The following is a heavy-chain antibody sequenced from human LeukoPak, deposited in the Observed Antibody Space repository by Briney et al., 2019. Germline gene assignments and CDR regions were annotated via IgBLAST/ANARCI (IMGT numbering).Heavy chain of an antibody. D-gene: IGHD5-24*01. J-gene: IGHJ4*02. CDR1: GYAISSGYY. CDR2: FYYGGNT. V-gene: IGHV4-38-2*02. Sequence: SETLSLTCAVSGYAISSGYYWGWIRQPPGKGLEWIGSFYYGGNTYYNPSLKSRVTISVDTSKNQFSLKLSPVTAADTAVYYCAREGRDGYNLDYWGQGTLVTVSS. CDR3: AREGRDGYNLDY.